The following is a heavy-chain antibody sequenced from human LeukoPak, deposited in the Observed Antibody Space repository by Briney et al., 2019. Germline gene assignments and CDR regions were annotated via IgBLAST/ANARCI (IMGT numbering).Heavy chain of an antibody. CDR1: GFTFSSYA. CDR2: ISDSGRST. Sequence: GGSLRLSCAASGFTFSSYAMNWVRQAPGKGLEWVSGISDSGRSTYYADSVKGRFTISRDNAKNSLYLQMNSLRAEDTAVYYCARWGSGFYYYYYYGMDVWGQGTTVTVSS. J-gene: IGHJ6*02. V-gene: IGHV3-23*01. CDR3: ARWGSGFYYYYYYGMDV. D-gene: IGHD6-19*01.